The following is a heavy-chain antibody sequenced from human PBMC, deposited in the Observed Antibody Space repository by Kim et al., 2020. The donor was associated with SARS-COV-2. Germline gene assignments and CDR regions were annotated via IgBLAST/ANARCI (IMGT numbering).Heavy chain of an antibody. J-gene: IGHJ6*03. CDR3: AKRGSGSYSPPYYYMDV. Sequence: GGSLRLSCAASGFTFNTYSMNWVRQAPGKGLEWVSSISSSSSSIYYADSVKGRFTISRDNAKNSLYLQMNSLRPEDTAVYYCAKRGSGSYSPPYYYMDV. V-gene: IGHV3-21*01. D-gene: IGHD1-26*01. CDR1: GFTFNTYS. CDR2: ISSSSSSI.